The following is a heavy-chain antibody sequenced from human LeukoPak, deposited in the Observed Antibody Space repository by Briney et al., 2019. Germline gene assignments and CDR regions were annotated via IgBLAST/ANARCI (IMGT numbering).Heavy chain of an antibody. V-gene: IGHV4-34*01. D-gene: IGHD2-8*01. CDR1: GGSFSGYY. J-gene: IGHJ4*02. CDR3: ARGSRRKANLWSLPRRLCYFDY. CDR2: INHSGST. Sequence: SETLSLTCAVYGGSFSGYYWSWIRQPPGKGLEWIGEINHSGSTNYNPSLKSRVTISVDTSKNQFSLKLSSVTAADTAVYYCARGSRRKANLWSLPRRLCYFDYWGQGTLVTVSS.